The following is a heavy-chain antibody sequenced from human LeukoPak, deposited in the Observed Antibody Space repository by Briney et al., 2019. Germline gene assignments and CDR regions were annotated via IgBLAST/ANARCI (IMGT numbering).Heavy chain of an antibody. J-gene: IGHJ6*03. V-gene: IGHV4-4*07. CDR2: IYTSGST. D-gene: IGHD6-13*01. CDR3: ARRVAAAGYYYYYMDV. Sequence: PSETLSLTCTVSGVSISSYYWSWIRQPAGKGLEWIGRIYTSGSTNYNPSLKSRVTMSVDTSKNQFSLKLSSVTAADTAVYYCARRVAAAGYYYYYMDVWGKGTTVTVSS. CDR1: GVSISSYY.